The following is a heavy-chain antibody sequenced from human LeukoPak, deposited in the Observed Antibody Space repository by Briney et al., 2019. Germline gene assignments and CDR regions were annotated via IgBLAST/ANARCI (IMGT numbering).Heavy chain of an antibody. J-gene: IGHJ4*02. V-gene: IGHV1-2*02. CDR2: INPNSGGT. CDR1: GYTFTGYY. D-gene: IGHD1-26*01. Sequence: ASVKVSCKASGYTFTGYYMHWVRQAPGQGLEGMGWINPNSGGTNYAQKFQGRVTMTRDTSISTAYMELSRLRSDDTAVYYCARGSIVGATFDYFDYWGQGTLVTVSS. CDR3: ARGSIVGATFDYFDY.